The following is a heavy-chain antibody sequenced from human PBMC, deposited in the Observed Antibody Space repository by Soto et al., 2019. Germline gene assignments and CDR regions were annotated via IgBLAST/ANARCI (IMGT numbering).Heavy chain of an antibody. V-gene: IGHV3-23*01. CDR1: GFNFDSYA. D-gene: IGHD5-12*01. CDR2: ISSRGDRV. J-gene: IGHJ4*02. CDR3: AKAPHASDYAGRGFDF. Sequence: EVQLLESGGGLEQTGGSLRLSCAASGFNFDSYAMGWVRQAPGKGLEWVSAISSRGDRVYYADSVKGRSTISRDNSKNTLFMQMTSLRAEDTAVFYCAKAPHASDYAGRGFDFWGQGPLVTVSS.